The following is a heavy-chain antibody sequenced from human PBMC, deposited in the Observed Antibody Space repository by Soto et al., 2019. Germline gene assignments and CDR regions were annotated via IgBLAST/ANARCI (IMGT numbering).Heavy chain of an antibody. CDR3: AALELGYCSSTSCYPDY. CDR1: GYTFTGYY. Sequence: GASVKVSCKASGYTFTGYYMHWVRQAPGQGLEWMGWINPNSGGTNYAQKFQGRGTMTRDTSISTAYMELSRLRSDDTAVYYCAALELGYCSSTSCYPDYWGQGTLVTVSS. V-gene: IGHV1-2*02. J-gene: IGHJ4*02. CDR2: INPNSGGT. D-gene: IGHD2-2*01.